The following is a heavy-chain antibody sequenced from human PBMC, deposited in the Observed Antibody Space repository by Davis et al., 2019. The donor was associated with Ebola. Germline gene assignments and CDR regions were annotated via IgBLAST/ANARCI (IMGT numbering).Heavy chain of an antibody. D-gene: IGHD2-2*01. CDR3: ARAVVRYCSSTSCPEYFQH. Sequence: GESLKISCAASGFTFSNAWMNWVRQAPGKGLEWVSSISSSSSYIYYADSVKGRFTISRDNAKNSLYLQMNSLRAEDTAVYYCARAVVRYCSSTSCPEYFQHWGQGTLVTVSS. CDR1: GFTFSNAW. J-gene: IGHJ1*01. CDR2: ISSSSSYI. V-gene: IGHV3-21*01.